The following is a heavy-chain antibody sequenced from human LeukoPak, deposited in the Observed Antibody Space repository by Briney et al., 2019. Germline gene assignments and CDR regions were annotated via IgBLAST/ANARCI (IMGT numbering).Heavy chain of an antibody. V-gene: IGHV3-23*01. CDR3: AKDLHGSGSYFEY. J-gene: IGHJ4*02. Sequence: QPGGSLRLSCAASGFTFSNYAMSWVRQAPEKGLEWVSTISGSGKNTYYADSVKGRFTISRDNSKNTLYLQMNSLRVEDTAVYYCAKDLHGSGSYFEYWGQGTLVTVSS. CDR2: ISGSGKNT. CDR1: GFTFSNYA. D-gene: IGHD3-10*01.